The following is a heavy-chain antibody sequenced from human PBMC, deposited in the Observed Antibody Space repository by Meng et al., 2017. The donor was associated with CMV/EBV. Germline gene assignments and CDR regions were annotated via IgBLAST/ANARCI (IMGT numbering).Heavy chain of an antibody. CDR2: IKQDGSEK. Sequence: GESLKISCAASGFTFSSYWMSWVRQAPGKGLEWVANIKQDGSEKYYVDSVKGRFTISRDNAKNSLYLQMNSLRAEDTAVYYCASEVIVVVPVNYYYYYGMDVWGQGTTVTVSS. J-gene: IGHJ6*02. CDR1: GFTFSSYW. CDR3: ASEVIVVVPVNYYYYYGMDV. D-gene: IGHD2-2*01. V-gene: IGHV3-7*01.